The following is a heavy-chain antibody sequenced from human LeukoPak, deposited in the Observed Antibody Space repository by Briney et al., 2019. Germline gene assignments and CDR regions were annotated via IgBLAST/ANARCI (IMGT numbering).Heavy chain of an antibody. CDR3: AKVGSAGAKYYYYYGMDV. Sequence: GGSLRLSCAASGFSLSSHAMSWVRQAPGKGLEWVSSISSSGDRTYYADSVEGRFTISRDNSKNTLYLQMNSLRAEDTAVYYCAKVGSAGAKYYYYYGMDVWGQGTTVTVSS. J-gene: IGHJ6*02. D-gene: IGHD1-26*01. CDR1: GFSLSSHA. V-gene: IGHV3-23*01. CDR2: ISSSGDRT.